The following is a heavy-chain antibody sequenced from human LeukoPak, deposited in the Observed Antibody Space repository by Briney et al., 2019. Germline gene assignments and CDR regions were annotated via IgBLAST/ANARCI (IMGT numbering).Heavy chain of an antibody. D-gene: IGHD6-19*01. V-gene: IGHV4-59*01. CDR2: IYYSGNS. Sequence: SETLSLTCTVSGGSISSYYWSWIRQPPGKGLEWIGCIYYSGNSYYNPSLKSRATISVDTSKNQFSLKLSSVTAADTAVYYCGSVAGSLYYYYMDVWGKGTTVTVSS. J-gene: IGHJ6*03. CDR1: GGSISSYY. CDR3: GSVAGSLYYYYMDV.